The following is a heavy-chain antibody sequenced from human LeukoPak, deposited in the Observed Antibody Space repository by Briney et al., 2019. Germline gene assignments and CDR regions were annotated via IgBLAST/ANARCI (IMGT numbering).Heavy chain of an antibody. CDR2: IKSKTDGGTT. Sequence: GGSLRLSCAASGFTFSDAWMTWVRQAPGKGLEWVGRIKSKTDGGTTDYAAPVKGRFTISRDDSKNTLYLQMNSLKTEDTAVYYCTTWTDPKDIVVVVAAGCFDYWGQGTLVTVSS. J-gene: IGHJ4*02. V-gene: IGHV3-15*01. CDR1: GFTFSDAW. CDR3: TTWTDPKDIVVVVAAGCFDY. D-gene: IGHD2-15*01.